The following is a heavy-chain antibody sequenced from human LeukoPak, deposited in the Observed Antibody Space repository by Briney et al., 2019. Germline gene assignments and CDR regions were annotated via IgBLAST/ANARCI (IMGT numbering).Heavy chain of an antibody. Sequence: SETLSLTCTVSSGSINRSSFYWGWIRQPPGKGLEWIGNIYYSGRTYYNPSLKSRVTISIDTSRNQFSLKLSSMTAADTALYYCATEMRTVTNGYFDFWGQGTLVTVSS. CDR3: ATEMRTVTNGYFDF. V-gene: IGHV4-39*07. J-gene: IGHJ4*02. CDR2: IYYSGRT. CDR1: SGSINRSSFY. D-gene: IGHD4-17*01.